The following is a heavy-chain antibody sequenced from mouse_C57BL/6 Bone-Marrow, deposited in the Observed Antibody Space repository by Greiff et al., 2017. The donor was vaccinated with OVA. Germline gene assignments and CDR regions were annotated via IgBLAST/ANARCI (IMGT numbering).Heavy chain of an antibody. Sequence: EVHLVESGGGLVKPGGSLKLSCAASGFTFSSYAMSWVRQTPEKRLEWVATISDGGSYTYYPDNVKGRFTISRDNAKNNLYLQMSHLKSEDTAMDYCARDKLRRSWFAYWGQGTLVTVSA. CDR1: GFTFSSYA. CDR3: ARDKLRRSWFAY. J-gene: IGHJ3*01. CDR2: ISDGGSYT. D-gene: IGHD3-2*02. V-gene: IGHV5-4*01.